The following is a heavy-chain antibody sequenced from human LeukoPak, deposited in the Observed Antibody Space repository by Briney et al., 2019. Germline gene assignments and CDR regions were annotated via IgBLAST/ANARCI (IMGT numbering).Heavy chain of an antibody. CDR1: GGSFSGYY. J-gene: IGHJ3*02. CDR2: INNSGST. CDR3: ARAVIVVVPAAEQSFDI. Sequence: PSETLTLTCAVYGGSFSGYYWSWIRQPPGKGLEWIGEINNSGSTNYNPSLKSRVTISVDTSKNQFSLKLSSVTAADTAVYYCARAVIVVVPAAEQSFDIWGQGTMVTVSS. V-gene: IGHV4-34*01. D-gene: IGHD2-2*01.